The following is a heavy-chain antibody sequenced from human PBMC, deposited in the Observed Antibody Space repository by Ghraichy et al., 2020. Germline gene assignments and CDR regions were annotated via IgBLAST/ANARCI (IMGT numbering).Heavy chain of an antibody. CDR3: SRGQDAYKTGNY. CDR2: IHPGGSI. Sequence: SETLSLTCAVYGGSFSGYYWSWIRIRQPPGKGLEWIGEIHPGGSINYNPSLESRVTISIDTSKNQFSLRLSSVTAADTALYYCSRGQDAYKTGNYWGQGTLVTVDS. V-gene: IGHV4-34*01. D-gene: IGHD5-24*01. CDR1: GGSFSGYY. J-gene: IGHJ4*02.